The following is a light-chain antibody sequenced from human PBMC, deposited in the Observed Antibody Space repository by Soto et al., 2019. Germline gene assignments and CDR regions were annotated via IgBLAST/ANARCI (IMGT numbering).Light chain of an antibody. V-gene: IGKV3-11*01. J-gene: IGKJ5*01. CDR2: DAS. CDR1: QSVSSY. Sequence: EIVLTQSPAPLSLSPGERATLSCRASQSVSSYLAWYQQKPGQAPRLLIYDASNRATGIPARFSGSGSGTDFTLTISSLEPEDFAVYYCQQRSNLITFGQGTRLEI. CDR3: QQRSNLIT.